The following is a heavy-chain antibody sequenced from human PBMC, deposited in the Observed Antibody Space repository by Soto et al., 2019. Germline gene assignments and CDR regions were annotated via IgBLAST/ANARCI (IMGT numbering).Heavy chain of an antibody. D-gene: IGHD3-3*01. CDR2: IKQDGSEK. Sequence: GESLKISCAASGFTFSSYWMSWVRQAPGKGLEWVANIKQDGSEKYYVDSVKGRFTISRDNAKNSLYLQMNSLRAEDTAVYYCARDKGDDFWSGYYYYYYYGMDVWGQGTTVTVSS. V-gene: IGHV3-7*01. CDR1: GFTFSSYW. CDR3: ARDKGDDFWSGYYYYYYYGMDV. J-gene: IGHJ6*02.